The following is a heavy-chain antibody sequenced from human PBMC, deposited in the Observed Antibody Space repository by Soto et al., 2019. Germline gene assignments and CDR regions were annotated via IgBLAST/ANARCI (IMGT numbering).Heavy chain of an antibody. CDR2: IHYSGTI. J-gene: IGHJ6*02. CDR1: GGSITNYF. V-gene: IGHV4-59*01. CDR3: ARGSDYYNYGMDV. Sequence: PSETLSLTCSVSGGSITNYFWSWIRQTPGKGLEWIGYIHYSGTINYKSSLKSRVDISMNTSKNQLSLKLTSVSAADTAVYYCARGSDYYNYGMDVWGQGTTVTVSS.